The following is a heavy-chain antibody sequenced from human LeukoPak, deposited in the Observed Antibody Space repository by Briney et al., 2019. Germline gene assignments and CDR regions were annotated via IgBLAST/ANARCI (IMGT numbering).Heavy chain of an antibody. D-gene: IGHD3-22*01. CDR1: GYTFTGYY. CDR3: ARGGASGYSGYYYQTRYFQH. J-gene: IGHJ1*01. V-gene: IGHV1-2*02. CDR2: INPNSGGT. Sequence: ASVKVSCKASGYTFTGYYIHWVRQAPGQGLEWMGWINPNSGGTNSAQKFQGRVTMARDTSISTAYMELSRLRSDDTAVYYCARGGASGYSGYYYQTRYFQHWGQGTLVTVSS.